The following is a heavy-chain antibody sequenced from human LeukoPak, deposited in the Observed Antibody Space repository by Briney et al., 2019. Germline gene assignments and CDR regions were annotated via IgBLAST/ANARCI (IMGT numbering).Heavy chain of an antibody. Sequence: PGGSLRLSCAASGFTFKNHGMHWVRQAPGKGLEWVAVIWYDGSNKYYSDSVKGRFTISRDNSKNTLYLQMNSLRAEDTAVYYCARDLSPVVRASPMGYWGQGTPVTVSS. CDR2: IWYDGSNK. CDR1: GFTFKNHG. CDR3: ARDLSPVVRASPMGY. D-gene: IGHD3-10*01. J-gene: IGHJ4*02. V-gene: IGHV3-33*01.